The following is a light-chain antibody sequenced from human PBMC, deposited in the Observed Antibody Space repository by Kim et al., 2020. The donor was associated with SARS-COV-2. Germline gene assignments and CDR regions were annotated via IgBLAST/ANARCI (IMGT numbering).Light chain of an antibody. V-gene: IGLV2-14*03. J-gene: IGLJ1*01. CDR2: DVS. Sequence: GQSLTISCAGSRSDVGASESVSWYRQLPDKAPTLVIFDVSHRPVGVSRRFSGSKSGDTAFLTISGLQIEDEADYYCASYSDISRFVFGSGTKVTVL. CDR3: ASYSDISRFV. CDR1: RSDVGASES.